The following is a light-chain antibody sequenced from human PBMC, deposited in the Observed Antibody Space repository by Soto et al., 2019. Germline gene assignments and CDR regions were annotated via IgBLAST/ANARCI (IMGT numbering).Light chain of an antibody. Sequence: DIVTTQSPDSLAESLGGRATITCKSSQSVFVASNDRNYVAWYQQKQGQPPKLLIFWTSTRESGGPXXXXXXXXXXXXXXXXSSLQAEDVAVYYCQQYYSAPFTFGGGNKGDIK. J-gene: IGKJ4*01. V-gene: IGKV4-1*01. CDR3: QQYYSAPFT. CDR2: WTS. CDR1: QSVFVASNDRNY.